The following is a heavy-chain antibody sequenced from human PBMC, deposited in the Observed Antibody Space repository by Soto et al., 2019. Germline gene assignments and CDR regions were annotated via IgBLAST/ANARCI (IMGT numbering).Heavy chain of an antibody. CDR1: GFTFDDYA. Sequence: EVQLVESGGGLVQPGRSLRLSCAASGFTFDDYAMHRVRQVPGKGLEWVSGINWNSGSIGYGDSVKGRFAISRDNAKNSLHLQMNSLSAEDTAFYYCVKDESINWYSGHFRHWGQGTLVTVSS. J-gene: IGHJ1*01. V-gene: IGHV3-9*01. D-gene: IGHD6-13*01. CDR2: INWNSGSI. CDR3: VKDESINWYSGHFRH.